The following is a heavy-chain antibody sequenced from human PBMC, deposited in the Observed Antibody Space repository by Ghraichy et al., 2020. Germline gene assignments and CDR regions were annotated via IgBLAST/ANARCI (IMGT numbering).Heavy chain of an antibody. CDR1: GYTFTSYG. Sequence: ASVKVSCKASGYTFTSYGISWVRQAPGQGLEWMGWISAYNGDTNYAQKLQGRVTMTTDTSTSTAYMELRSLRSDDTAVYYCARAGGLFGVVTGFDLWGRGTLVTVSS. D-gene: IGHD3-3*01. CDR3: ARAGGLFGVVTGFDL. J-gene: IGHJ2*01. CDR2: ISAYNGDT. V-gene: IGHV1-18*01.